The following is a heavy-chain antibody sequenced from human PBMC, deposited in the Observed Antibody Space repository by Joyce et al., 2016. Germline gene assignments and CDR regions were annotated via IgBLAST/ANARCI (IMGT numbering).Heavy chain of an antibody. D-gene: IGHD3-9*01. Sequence: KGLEWVAVISYDGSNKHYGDSVEGRFAISRDNAKNTLYLQMNSLRAENTAVYYCAGGILTGYFDYWGQGTLVTVSS. V-gene: IGHV3-30*03. J-gene: IGHJ4*02. CDR2: ISYDGSNK. CDR3: AGGILTGYFDY.